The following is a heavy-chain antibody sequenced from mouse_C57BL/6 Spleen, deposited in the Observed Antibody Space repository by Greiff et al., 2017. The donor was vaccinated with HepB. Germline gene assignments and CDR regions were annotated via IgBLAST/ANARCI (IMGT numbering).Heavy chain of an antibody. D-gene: IGHD3-3*01. Sequence: DVMLVESGGGLVKPGGSLKLSCAASGFTFSSYAMSWVRQTPEKRLEWVATISDGGSYTYYPDNVKGRFTISRDNAKNNLYLQMSHLKSEDTAMYYCARDLAGPFDYGGQGTTLTVSS. CDR2: ISDGGSYT. CDR3: ARDLAGPFDY. CDR1: GFTFSSYA. V-gene: IGHV5-4*01. J-gene: IGHJ2*01.